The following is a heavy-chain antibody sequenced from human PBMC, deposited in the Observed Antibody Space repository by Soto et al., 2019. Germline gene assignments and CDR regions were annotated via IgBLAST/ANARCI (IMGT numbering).Heavy chain of an antibody. CDR1: GFPFSSYW. CDR3: ARSQLGPFDY. V-gene: IGHV3-7*01. D-gene: IGHD6-6*01. J-gene: IGHJ4*02. CDR2: IKQAGIEK. Sequence: EVQLVESGGGLVQPGGPLGLSCAASGFPFSSYWMSWVRQAPGKGLEWLANIKQAGIEKYDVDSVKGRFPISRDNAKNSLYLQMNSLRAEDTAVYYCARSQLGPFDYWGQGTLVTVSS.